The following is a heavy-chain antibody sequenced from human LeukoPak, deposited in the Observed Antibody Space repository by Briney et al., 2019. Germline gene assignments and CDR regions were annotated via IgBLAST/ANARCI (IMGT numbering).Heavy chain of an antibody. V-gene: IGHV4-34*01. CDR3: ARDPNCSGGSCYTS. D-gene: IGHD2-15*01. CDR1: GGSFSGYY. CDR2: INHSGST. J-gene: IGHJ4*02. Sequence: SETLSLTCAVYGGSFSGYYWSWIRQPPGKGLEWIGEINHSGSTNYNPSLKSRVTISVDTSKNQFSLKLSSVTAADTAVYYCARDPNCSGGSCYTSWGQGTLVTVSS.